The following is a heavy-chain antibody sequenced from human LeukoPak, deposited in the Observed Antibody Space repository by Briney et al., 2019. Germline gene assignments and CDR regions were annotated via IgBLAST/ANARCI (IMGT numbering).Heavy chain of an antibody. V-gene: IGHV1-69*13. CDR2: IIPIFGTA. CDR1: GGTFSSYA. Sequence: SVKVSCKASGGTFSSYAISWVRQAPGQGLEWMGGIIPIFGTANYAQKFQGRVTITADESTSTAYMELSSLRSEDAAVYYCARDVGGDFWSGFHYFDYWGQGTLVTVSS. D-gene: IGHD3-3*01. CDR3: ARDVGGDFWSGFHYFDY. J-gene: IGHJ4*02.